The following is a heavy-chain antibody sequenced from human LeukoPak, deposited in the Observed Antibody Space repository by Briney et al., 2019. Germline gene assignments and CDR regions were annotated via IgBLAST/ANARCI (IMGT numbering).Heavy chain of an antibody. V-gene: IGHV3-21*01. CDR2: ISSSSSYI. Sequence: GGSLRLSRAASGFTFSNYGMNWVRQAPGKGLEWVSYISSSSSYIYYADSVKGRFTISRDNAKNSLYLQMNSLRAEDTAVYYCAKVLEQLVPDYWGQGTLVTVSS. J-gene: IGHJ4*02. CDR3: AKVLEQLVPDY. D-gene: IGHD6-6*01. CDR1: GFTFSNYG.